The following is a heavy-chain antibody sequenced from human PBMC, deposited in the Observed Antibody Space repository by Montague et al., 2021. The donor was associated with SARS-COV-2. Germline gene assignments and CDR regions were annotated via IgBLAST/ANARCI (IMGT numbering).Heavy chain of an antibody. J-gene: IGHJ6*02. V-gene: IGHV4-34*01. CDR3: TREGYQVLWSDYYYYGMDV. Sequence: SETLPLTCAVYGGSFSGYYWSWIRQPPGKGLEWIGEINHSGSTNXNPSLKSRVTISVDTSKNQFSLKLSSVTAADTAVYYCTREGYQVLWSDYYYYGMDVWGQGTTVTVS. D-gene: IGHD2-2*01. CDR2: INHSGST. CDR1: GGSFSGYY.